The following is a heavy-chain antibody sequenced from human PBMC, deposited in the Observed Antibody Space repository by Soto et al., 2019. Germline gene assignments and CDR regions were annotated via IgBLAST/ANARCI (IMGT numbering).Heavy chain of an antibody. CDR1: GGSISSGGYY. D-gene: IGHD3-10*02. V-gene: IGHV4-31*03. CDR3: ARVFGEVYYYSGMDV. CDR2: IYYSGST. Sequence: SETLSLTCTVSGGSISSGGYYWSWVRQHPGKGLEWIGYIYYSGSTYYNPSLKSRVTISVDTSKNQFSLKLSSVTAADTAVYYCARVFGEVYYYSGMDVWGQGTTVTVSS. J-gene: IGHJ6*02.